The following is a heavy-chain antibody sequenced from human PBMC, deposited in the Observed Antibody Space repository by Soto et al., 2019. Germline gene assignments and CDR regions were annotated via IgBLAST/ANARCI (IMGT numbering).Heavy chain of an antibody. CDR1: GFTFSSYA. V-gene: IGHV3-30*04. D-gene: IGHD1-26*01. CDR3: ARGTSFSGSYFGGWFDP. Sequence: GGSLRLSCAASGFTFSSYAMHWVRQAPGKGLEWVAVISYDGSNKYYADSVKGRFTISRDNSKNTLYLQMNSLRAEDTAVYYCARGTSFSGSYFGGWFDPWGQGTLVTVSS. J-gene: IGHJ5*02. CDR2: ISYDGSNK.